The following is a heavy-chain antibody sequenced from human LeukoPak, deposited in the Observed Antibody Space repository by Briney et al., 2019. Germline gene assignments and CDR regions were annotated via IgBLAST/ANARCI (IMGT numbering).Heavy chain of an antibody. J-gene: IGHJ4*02. CDR1: GFTFDDYS. CDR2: SSWNTGSI. CDR3: AADPSGWYVFHY. D-gene: IGHD6-19*01. Sequence: GGSLRLSCAASGFTFDDYSMHWVRQAPGKGLEWVSGSSWNTGSIAYAYSVKGRFTISRDNAKNSLYMQMNSLRAEDTALYYCAADPSGWYVFHYWGQGTLVTVPS. V-gene: IGHV3-9*01.